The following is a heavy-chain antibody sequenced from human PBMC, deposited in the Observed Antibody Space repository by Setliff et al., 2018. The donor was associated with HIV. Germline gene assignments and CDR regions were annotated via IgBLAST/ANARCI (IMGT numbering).Heavy chain of an antibody. D-gene: IGHD1-26*01. CDR3: ARGLRAYLGY. J-gene: IGHJ4*02. CDR2: IDPKSGNT. Sequence: ASVNVSCKTAEYTSASYVINWVRQAAGQGLEWMGWIDPKSGNTGYAQEFQGRVTVTRNTSISTAYMELISLTSDDTAIYFCARGLRAYLGYWGQGTLVTVSS. V-gene: IGHV1-8*01. CDR1: EYTSASYV.